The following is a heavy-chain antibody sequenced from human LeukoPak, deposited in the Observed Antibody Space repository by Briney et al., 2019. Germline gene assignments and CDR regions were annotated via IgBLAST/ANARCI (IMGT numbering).Heavy chain of an antibody. CDR2: TYYRSKWYN. CDR3: ARGRGAGDYYYYGMDV. CDR1: GDSVSSNSAA. V-gene: IGHV6-1*01. D-gene: IGHD7-27*01. J-gene: IGHJ6*02. Sequence: SRTLSLTCAISGDSVSSNSAAWNWIRQSPSRGLEWLGRTYYRSKWYNDYAVSVKSRITINPDTSKNQFSLQLNSVTPEDTAVYYCARGRGAGDYYYYGMDVWGQGTTVTVSS.